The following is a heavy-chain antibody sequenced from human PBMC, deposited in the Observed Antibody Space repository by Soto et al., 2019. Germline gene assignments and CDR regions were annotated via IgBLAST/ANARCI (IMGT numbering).Heavy chain of an antibody. CDR3: VKQQMRDIRPFDY. D-gene: IGHD6-13*01. J-gene: IGHJ4*02. CDR1: GFTFSNYA. V-gene: IGHV3-23*01. CDR2: ISGSGGST. Sequence: EVQLLESGGGLVQPGESLRLSCAVSGFTFSNYAMSWVRQVPGKGLEWVSTISGSGGSTYYADSVKGRFTISRDNSKNTLSLQMNGLRADDTAVYYCVKQQMRDIRPFDYWAQGTLVTVSS.